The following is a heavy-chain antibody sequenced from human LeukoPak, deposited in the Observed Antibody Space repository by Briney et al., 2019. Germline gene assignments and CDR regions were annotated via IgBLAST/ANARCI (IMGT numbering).Heavy chain of an antibody. V-gene: IGHV1-46*01. CDR2: INPSGGST. J-gene: IGHJ5*02. CDR3: ARRGTLGSSVRYNWFDP. CDR1: GYTFTSYY. Sequence: ASVKVSCKASGYTFTSYYMHWVRQAPGQGLEWMGIINPSGGSTSYAQKFQGRVTMTRDTSTSTVYMELSSLRSEDTAVYYCARRGTLGSSVRYNWFDPWGQGTLVTVSS. D-gene: IGHD6-6*01.